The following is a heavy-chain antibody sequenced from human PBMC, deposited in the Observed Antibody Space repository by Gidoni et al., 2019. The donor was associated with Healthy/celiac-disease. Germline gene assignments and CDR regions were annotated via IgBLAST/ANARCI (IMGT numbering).Heavy chain of an antibody. CDR1: GGSLSSYY. V-gene: IGHV4-59*01. J-gene: IGHJ6*02. Sequence: QVQLQESGPGLVKPSETLPLTCTVSGGSLSSYYWSWIRQPPGKGLEWIGYIYYSGSTNYNPPLKSRVTISVDTSKNQFSLKLSSVTAADTAVYYCARDVVVAATPNYYYYGMDVWGQGTTVTVSS. D-gene: IGHD2-15*01. CDR3: ARDVVVAATPNYYYYGMDV. CDR2: IYYSGST.